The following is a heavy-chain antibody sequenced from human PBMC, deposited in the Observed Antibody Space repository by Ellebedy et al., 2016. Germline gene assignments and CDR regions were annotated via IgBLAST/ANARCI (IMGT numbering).Heavy chain of an antibody. CDR1: GFTFSPYN. Sequence: GESLKISCAASGFTFSPYNMHWVRQAPGKGLEWVSYFSGSTASIYYADSVKGRFTISRDKANNSLYLQMTSLRADDTAVYYCAKDRYGDYVVYFDYWGQGTLVTVSS. CDR3: AKDRYGDYVVYFDY. D-gene: IGHD4-17*01. J-gene: IGHJ4*02. V-gene: IGHV3-48*01. CDR2: FSGSTASI.